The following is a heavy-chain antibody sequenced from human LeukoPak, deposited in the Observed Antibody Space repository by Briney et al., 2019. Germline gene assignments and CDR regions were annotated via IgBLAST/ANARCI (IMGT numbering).Heavy chain of an antibody. CDR1: GYTFTSYY. CDR3: ARDLSGSYYYDSSGYYDY. J-gene: IGHJ4*02. Sequence: ASVKVSCKASGYTFTSYYMHWVRQAPGQGLEWMGIINPSGGSTSYAQKFQGRVTMTRDMSTSTVYMELSRLRSEDTAVYYCARDLSGSYYYDSSGYYDYWGQGTLVTVSS. D-gene: IGHD3-22*01. V-gene: IGHV1-46*01. CDR2: INPSGGST.